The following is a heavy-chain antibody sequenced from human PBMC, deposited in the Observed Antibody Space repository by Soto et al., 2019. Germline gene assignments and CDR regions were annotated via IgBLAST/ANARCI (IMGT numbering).Heavy chain of an antibody. D-gene: IGHD6-19*01. J-gene: IGHJ4*02. V-gene: IGHV3-21*01. Sequence: EVQLVESGGGLVKPGGSLRLSCAASGFTLSSNSMKWVRQAPGKGLEWVSAITGSGTYIYYADSVKGRFTISRDNAKNSLYLQMNSLRAEDTAVYYCARDTGHSSGWGWSVGWGQGTLVTVSS. CDR2: ITGSGTYI. CDR3: ARDTGHSSGWGWSVG. CDR1: GFTLSSNS.